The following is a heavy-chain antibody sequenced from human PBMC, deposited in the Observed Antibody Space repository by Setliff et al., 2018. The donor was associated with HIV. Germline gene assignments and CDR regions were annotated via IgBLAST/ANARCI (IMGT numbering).Heavy chain of an antibody. D-gene: IGHD2-8*01. V-gene: IGHV4-61*09. CDR1: GGSISSSSYY. CDR3: ARDPYCPNTCYEDFTFDS. J-gene: IGHJ4*02. Sequence: SETLSLTCTVSGGSISSSSYYWGWIRQSAGKRLEWIGHIDSSGITNYNPSLKSRLTISLDTSKNQFSLQVTSVTAADTAVYYCARDPYCPNTCYEDFTFDSWGQGTLVTVSS. CDR2: IDSSGIT.